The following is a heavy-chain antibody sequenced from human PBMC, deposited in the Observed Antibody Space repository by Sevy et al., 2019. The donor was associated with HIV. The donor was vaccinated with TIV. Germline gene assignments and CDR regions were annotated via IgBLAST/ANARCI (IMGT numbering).Heavy chain of an antibody. CDR3: AIHMVQGVIRDFDY. CDR2: IYSGGST. V-gene: IGHV3-53*01. J-gene: IGHJ4*02. Sequence: GGSLRLSCAASGFTVSSNYMSWVRQAPGKGLEWVSVIYSGGSTYYADSVKGRFTISRDNSKNTLYLQMNSLRAEDTAVYYCAIHMVQGVIRDFDYWGQGILVTVSS. CDR1: GFTVSSNY. D-gene: IGHD3-10*01.